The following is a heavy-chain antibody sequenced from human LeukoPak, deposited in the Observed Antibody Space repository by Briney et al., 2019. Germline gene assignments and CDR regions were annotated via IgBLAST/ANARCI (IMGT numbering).Heavy chain of an antibody. D-gene: IGHD6-6*01. Sequence: GGSLRLSCAASGFTFSSYSMNWVRQAPGKGLEWVSSISSSSSYIYYADSMKGRFTISRDNAKNSLYLQMNSLRAEDTAVYYCARVGSGSSSYGYYYMDVWGKGTTVTVSS. CDR3: ARVGSGSSSYGYYYMDV. J-gene: IGHJ6*03. CDR1: GFTFSSYS. V-gene: IGHV3-21*01. CDR2: ISSSSSYI.